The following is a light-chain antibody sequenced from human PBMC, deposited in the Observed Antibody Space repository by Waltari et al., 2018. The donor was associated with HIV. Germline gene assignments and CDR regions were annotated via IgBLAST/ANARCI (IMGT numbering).Light chain of an antibody. Sequence: EIVMTQSPDTLSVSPGERATLPCRASQSVTSSVAWYQQKPGQAPRLLIHDATTRATGITARFSGSGSGTDFTLSISSLRSEDFAVYYCQQYKEWPGTFGQGTKLEIK. CDR2: DAT. CDR1: QSVTSS. J-gene: IGKJ2*01. CDR3: QQYKEWPGT. V-gene: IGKV3-15*01.